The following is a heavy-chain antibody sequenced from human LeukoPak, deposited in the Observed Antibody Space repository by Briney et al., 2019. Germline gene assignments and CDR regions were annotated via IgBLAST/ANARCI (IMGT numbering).Heavy chain of an antibody. V-gene: IGHV3-53*01. CDR2: LYSGGNT. CDR3: AKDPAGRALYYFDY. CDR1: GFTVSSNY. Sequence: PGGSLRLSCAVSGFTVSSNYMSWVRQAPGKGLEWVSVLYSGGNTYYADSVKGRFTISRDNSKNTLYLQMNSLRAEDTAVYYCAKDPAGRALYYFDYWGQGTLVTVSS. J-gene: IGHJ4*02.